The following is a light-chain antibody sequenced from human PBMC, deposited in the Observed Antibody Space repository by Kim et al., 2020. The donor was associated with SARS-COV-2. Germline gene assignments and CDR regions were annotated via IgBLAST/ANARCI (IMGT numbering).Light chain of an antibody. J-gene: IGLJ1*01. V-gene: IGLV1-47*01. CDR1: SSNIGSNY. Sequence: QSVLTQPPSTSGTPGQRVTISCSGSSSNIGSNYVYWYQQLPGTAPKLLIYRNNQRPSGVPDRFSVSKSGTSASLAISGLRSEDEADYYCAAWDDSLSGRVFGTGTKVTVL. CDR2: RNN. CDR3: AAWDDSLSGRV.